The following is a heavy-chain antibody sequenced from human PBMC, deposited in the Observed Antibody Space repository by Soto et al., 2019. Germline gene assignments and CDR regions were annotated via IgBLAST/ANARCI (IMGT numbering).Heavy chain of an antibody. D-gene: IGHD2-2*01. CDR1: GGTFNNYV. J-gene: IGHJ4*02. CDR3: AGRCDGTNCLGHVDY. V-gene: IGHV1-69*06. Sequence: SVKVSCKASGGTFNNYVINWVPQAPGQGLEWRAGIIPIFGPADYAQKFQGRVTITADNSTRTAYMELHSLRSEDTAVYYCAGRCDGTNCLGHVDYWGQGTLVSVSS. CDR2: IIPIFGPA.